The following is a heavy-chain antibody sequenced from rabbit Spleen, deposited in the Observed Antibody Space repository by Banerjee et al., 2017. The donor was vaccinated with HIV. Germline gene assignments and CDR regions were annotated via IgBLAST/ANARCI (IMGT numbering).Heavy chain of an antibody. CDR1: GVSFSGSSY. Sequence: QEQLVESGGGLVKPGASPTLTCIASGVSFSGSSYMCWVRQAPGKGLEWIACIDSGSSGFTYFASWAKGRFTISKTSSTTVTLHMTSLTAADTATYFCARDTSSSFSSYGMDLWGQGTLVTVS. CDR2: IDSGSSGFT. D-gene: IGHD1-1*01. J-gene: IGHJ6*01. V-gene: IGHV1S45*01. CDR3: ARDTSSSFSSYGMDL.